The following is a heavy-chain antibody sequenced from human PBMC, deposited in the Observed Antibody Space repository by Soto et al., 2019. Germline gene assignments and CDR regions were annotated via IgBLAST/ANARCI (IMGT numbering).Heavy chain of an antibody. Sequence: WSLRLSCAASGFTFSSYDMHWVRQATGKGLEWVSAIGTAGDPYYPGSVKGRFTISRENAKNSLYLQMNSLRAGDTAVYYCARGGGSGYSRNLYYYYGMDVWGQGTTVTVSS. CDR3: ARGGGSGYSRNLYYYYGMDV. CDR2: IGTAGDP. J-gene: IGHJ6*02. D-gene: IGHD6-13*01. V-gene: IGHV3-13*05. CDR1: GFTFSSYD.